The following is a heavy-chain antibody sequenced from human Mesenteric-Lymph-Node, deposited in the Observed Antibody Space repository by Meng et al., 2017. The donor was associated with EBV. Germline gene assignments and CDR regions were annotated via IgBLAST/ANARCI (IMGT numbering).Heavy chain of an antibody. Sequence: QRRLQESGPGLVKPSETLSLTCSISGGAISSDLWGWIRQPPGKGLEWIGDSGRSNYNPSLKSRVTISVDTSKNQFSLKLSSVTAADTAVYYCARRLHYYGCLGSWSQGTLVTVSS. CDR3: ARRLHYYGCLGS. V-gene: IGHV4-39*01. D-gene: IGHD3-10*01. CDR1: GGAISSDL. CDR2: SGRS. J-gene: IGHJ4*02.